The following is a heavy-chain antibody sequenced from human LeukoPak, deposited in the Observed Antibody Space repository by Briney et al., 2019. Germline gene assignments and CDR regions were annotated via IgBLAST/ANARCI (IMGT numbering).Heavy chain of an antibody. CDR1: GFTFSSYA. J-gene: IGHJ2*01. V-gene: IGHV3-23*01. CDR3: AKGSSTYSITSYWYFDL. CDR2: ISATGGST. D-gene: IGHD6-13*01. Sequence: PGGSLRLSCAASGFTFSSYAMSWVRQAPGKGLQWVSSISATGGSTYYADSMKGRSTVSRDNSKNTLYLQMNSLRAEDTAVYYCAKGSSTYSITSYWYFDLWGRGTLVTVSS.